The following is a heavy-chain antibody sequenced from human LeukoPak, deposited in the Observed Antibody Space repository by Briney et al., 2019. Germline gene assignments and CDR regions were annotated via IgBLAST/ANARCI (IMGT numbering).Heavy chain of an antibody. D-gene: IGHD3-3*02. V-gene: IGHV3-7*01. CDR3: ARDPGFSSFDY. CDR2: INRDGSVK. Sequence: GGSLRLSCAVSGFTFSDYWVTWVRQTPGKGLEFVANINRDGSVKNYVDSVKGRFTISRDNAKNSLYLQMTSLRVDDTAIYYCARDPGFSSFDYWGQGILVTVSS. CDR1: GFTFSDYW. J-gene: IGHJ4*02.